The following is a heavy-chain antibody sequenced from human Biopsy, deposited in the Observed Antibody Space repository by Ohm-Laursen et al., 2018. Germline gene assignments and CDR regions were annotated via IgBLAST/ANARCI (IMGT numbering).Heavy chain of an antibody. D-gene: IGHD3-3*01. V-gene: IGHV1-8*01. J-gene: IGHJ5*01. CDR2: MNPNSGNT. CDR1: GYTFTNYN. Sequence: EASVKVSCKASGYTFTNYNVNWVRQATGQGLEWMGWMNPNSGNTGYAQKFQGRVTMTRDTSISTTYMELRRLTSDDTAVFYCARELGDFWGGRQFDFWGQGTLATVSS. CDR3: ARELGDFWGGRQFDF.